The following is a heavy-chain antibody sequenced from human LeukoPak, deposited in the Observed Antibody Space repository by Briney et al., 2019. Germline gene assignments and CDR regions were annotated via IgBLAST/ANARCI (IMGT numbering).Heavy chain of an antibody. V-gene: IGHV4-59*01. D-gene: IGHD1-14*01. Sequence: PSETLSLTCTVSGVSISSYYVSWIRQPPGKGLEWIGYIYYSESTNYNPSLKSRVTISVDTDKNQFSLKMSSVTAAEPGVYYCARDLLVEPVEDSDAYYYGMDVWGQGCTVSV. CDR3: ARDLLVEPVEDSDAYYYGMDV. J-gene: IGHJ6*01. CDR1: GVSISSYY. CDR2: IYYSEST.